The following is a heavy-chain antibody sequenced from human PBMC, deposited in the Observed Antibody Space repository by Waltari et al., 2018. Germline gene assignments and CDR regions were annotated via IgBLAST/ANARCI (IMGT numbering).Heavy chain of an antibody. CDR3: ARVLLAYYDSSGYIDY. J-gene: IGHJ4*02. Sequence: QVQLVQSGAEVKKPGSSVKVSCKASGGTFSSYAISWVRQAPGQVLEWMGGIIPIFGTANYAQKFQGRVTITADESTSTAYMELSSLRSEDTAVYYCARVLLAYYDSSGYIDYWGQGTLVTVSS. V-gene: IGHV1-69*13. CDR2: IIPIFGTA. D-gene: IGHD3-22*01. CDR1: GGTFSSYA.